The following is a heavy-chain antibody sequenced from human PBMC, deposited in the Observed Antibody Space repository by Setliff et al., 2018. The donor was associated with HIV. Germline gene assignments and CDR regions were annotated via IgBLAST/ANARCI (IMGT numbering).Heavy chain of an antibody. CDR3: ATRIRDGHRGYGYFDF. V-gene: IGHV1-69-2*01. D-gene: IGHD5-12*01. J-gene: IGHJ4*02. Sequence: ASVKVSCKASGYAFTDYYMHWVQQAPAKGLEWMGRVDPKNGDTIYAEKLRGRVTITADTSTDTAYMELGSLRSEDTAIYYCATRIRDGHRGYGYFDFWGQGTLVTVSS. CDR2: VDPKNGDT. CDR1: GYAFTDYY.